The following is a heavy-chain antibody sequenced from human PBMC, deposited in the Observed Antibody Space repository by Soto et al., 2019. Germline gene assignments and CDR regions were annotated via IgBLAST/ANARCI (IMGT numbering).Heavy chain of an antibody. V-gene: IGHV1-18*01. CDR1: GYTFNNYG. D-gene: IGHD4-17*01. J-gene: IGHJ4*02. CDR2: ISTYNGNT. Sequence: QVQLVQSGGEVKKPGASVKVSCKASGYTFNNYGISWVPQAPGQGLEWMGWISTYNGNTNYAQKLQDRVTMTTDTSTSTAYMELRSLRSDDTAVYYCARDAYGVYSYWGQGTLVTVSS. CDR3: ARDAYGVYSY.